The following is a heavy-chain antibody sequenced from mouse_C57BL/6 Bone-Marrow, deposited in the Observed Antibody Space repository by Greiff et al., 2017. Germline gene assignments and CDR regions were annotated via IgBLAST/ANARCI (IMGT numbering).Heavy chain of an antibody. D-gene: IGHD1-1*01. CDR2: ISDGGSYT. CDR3: ARVRYYGLDY. J-gene: IGHJ2*01. Sequence: EVQLVESGGGLVKPGGSLKLSCAASGFTFSSYAMSWVRQTPEKRLEWVATISDGGSYTYYPDNVKGRFTISRDNAKNNLYLQMSHLKSEDTAMYYCARVRYYGLDYWGQGTTLTVSS. CDR1: GFTFSSYA. V-gene: IGHV5-4*01.